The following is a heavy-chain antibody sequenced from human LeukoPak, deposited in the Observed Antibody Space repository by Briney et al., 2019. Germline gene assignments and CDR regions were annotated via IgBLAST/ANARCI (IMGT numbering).Heavy chain of an antibody. CDR1: GGSISSYH. J-gene: IGHJ4*02. Sequence: PSETLSLTCTVSGGSISSYHWSWIRQPAGKGLEWIGRIYTSGSTNYNPSLKSRVTMSVDTSKNQFSLKLSSVTAADTAVYYCARLNCSSTSCYGDYWGQGTLVTVSS. V-gene: IGHV4-4*07. CDR3: ARLNCSSTSCYGDY. D-gene: IGHD2-2*01. CDR2: IYTSGST.